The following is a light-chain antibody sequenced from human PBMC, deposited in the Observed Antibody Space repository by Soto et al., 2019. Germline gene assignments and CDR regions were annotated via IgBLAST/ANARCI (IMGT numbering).Light chain of an antibody. CDR1: QTVRNNY. V-gene: IGKV3-20*01. CDR2: DAS. CDR3: QQFSSYPLT. J-gene: IGKJ4*01. Sequence: EIVLPKSQGTLSLSPGERATLSCRASQTVRNNYLAWYQQKPGQAPRLLIYDASSRATGIPDRFSGGGSGTDFTLTISRLEPEDFAVYYRQQFSSYPLTFGGGTKVDIK.